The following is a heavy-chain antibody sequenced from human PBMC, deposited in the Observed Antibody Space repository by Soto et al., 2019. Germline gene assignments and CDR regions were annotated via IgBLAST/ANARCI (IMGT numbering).Heavy chain of an antibody. Sequence: QLQLQESGPGLVKPSETLSLTCTVSGDSISSSNFYWAWIRQPPGKGLEWIGSINYSGITYYNPSLKSRLTISVDTSKNQFSLKLSSVTAADTAVYKCARLRTRAWATGEFDSWGQGALVTVSS. CDR1: GDSISSSNFY. D-gene: IGHD1-26*01. CDR3: ARLRTRAWATGEFDS. V-gene: IGHV4-39*01. CDR2: INYSGIT. J-gene: IGHJ4*02.